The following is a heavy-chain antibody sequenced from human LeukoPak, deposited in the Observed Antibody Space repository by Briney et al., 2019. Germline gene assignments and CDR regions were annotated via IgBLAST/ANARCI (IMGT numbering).Heavy chain of an antibody. J-gene: IGHJ3*02. CDR1: GFTLSRYA. CDR3: AKDDVTGFGDYDAFDI. D-gene: IGHD4-17*01. V-gene: IGHV3-23*01. CDR2: LVDTGST. Sequence: GGSLRLSCAASGFTLSRYAMSWVRQAPGKGLEWVSALVDTGSTYYIDSVKGRLTISRDNSKNALFLQMNSLRAEDTAVYFCAKDDVTGFGDYDAFDIWGQGTLVTVS.